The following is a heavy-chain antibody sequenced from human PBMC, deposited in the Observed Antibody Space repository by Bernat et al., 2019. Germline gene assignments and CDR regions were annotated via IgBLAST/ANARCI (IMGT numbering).Heavy chain of an antibody. CDR1: GGTFSSYA. CDR3: ARTTVTNYYYYGMDV. J-gene: IGHJ6*02. D-gene: IGHD4-17*01. V-gene: IGHV1-69*04. Sequence: QVQLVQSGAEVKKPGSSVKVSCKASGGTFSSYAISWVRQAPGQGLEWMGRIIPILGIANYAQKFQGRVTITADKSTSTAYMELSSLRSEDTAVYYCARTTVTNYYYYGMDVWGQGTTVTVSS. CDR2: IIPILGIA.